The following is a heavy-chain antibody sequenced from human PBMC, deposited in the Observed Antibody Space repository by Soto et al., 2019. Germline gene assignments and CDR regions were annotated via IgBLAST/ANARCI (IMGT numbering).Heavy chain of an antibody. CDR3: MKAHESGDFLGMSV. CDR1: GGSVSTGMKY. V-gene: IGHV4-61*01. Sequence: KTSETLSLTCTVSGGSVSTGMKYWGWVRQPPEKALEFIGYMYKTGETLLNSSLKSRVTLSMETSKNQFSLTLSSVTAADTAVYFCMKAHESGDFLGMSVWGPGTTVTVSS. J-gene: IGHJ6*02. D-gene: IGHD3-10*01. CDR2: MYKTGET.